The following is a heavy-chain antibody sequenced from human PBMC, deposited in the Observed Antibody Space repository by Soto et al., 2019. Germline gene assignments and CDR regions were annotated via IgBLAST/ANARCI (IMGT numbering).Heavy chain of an antibody. CDR1: GFTFSSYW. Sequence: EVQLVESGGGLVQPGGSLRLSCAASGFTFSSYWMHWVRQAPGKGLVWVSSLNSDGGEISYADSVKGRFTISRDNAKNTLYLEMNSLRAEDTAVYFCASLGVNGGYRTDYWGQGTLVTVSS. CDR3: ASLGVNGGYRTDY. V-gene: IGHV3-74*01. D-gene: IGHD3-22*01. CDR2: LNSDGGEI. J-gene: IGHJ4*02.